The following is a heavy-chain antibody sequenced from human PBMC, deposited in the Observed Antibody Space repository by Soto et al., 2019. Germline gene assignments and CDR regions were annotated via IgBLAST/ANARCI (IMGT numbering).Heavy chain of an antibody. CDR1: GFTFRYYA. Sequence: PGGSLRLSCAASGFTFRYYAMNWVRQAPGKGLEWVSGISVSGGSTYYADSVKGRFTVSRDNSKNTVFLQMNSLRAEDTAVYFCAKGMYYYDSSGYRLFDYWGQGTLVTVSS. V-gene: IGHV3-23*01. D-gene: IGHD3-22*01. CDR3: AKGMYYYDSSGYRLFDY. CDR2: ISVSGGST. J-gene: IGHJ4*02.